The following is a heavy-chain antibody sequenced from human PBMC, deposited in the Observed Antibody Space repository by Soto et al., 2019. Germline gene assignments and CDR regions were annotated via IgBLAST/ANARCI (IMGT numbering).Heavy chain of an antibody. D-gene: IGHD3-3*01. Sequence: QVLLVESGGGVVQPGRSLRLSCAASGFSFNNFPMHWVRQAPGKGLEWLAVISDGGHEYYADSVRGRFTISRDNAESSLYLQMNSLRDEDTAVYFCARDFGHGYYLDYWGRGTLVTVSS. J-gene: IGHJ4*02. CDR1: GFSFNNFP. CDR2: ISDGGHE. CDR3: ARDFGHGYYLDY. V-gene: IGHV3-30*04.